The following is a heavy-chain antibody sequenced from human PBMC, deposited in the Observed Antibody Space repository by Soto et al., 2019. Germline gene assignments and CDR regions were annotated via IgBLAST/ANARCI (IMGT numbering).Heavy chain of an antibody. D-gene: IGHD1-1*01. CDR1: GYTFTSYG. CDR3: ARGRYGDY. CDR2: NSAHNGNT. Sequence: QVHLVQSGAEVKKPGASVKVSCKASGYTFTSYGITWVRQAPGQGLEWMGWNSAHNGNTDYAQKLQGRVIVTRDTSTSTAYMELTSLLSADTAVYYCARGRYGDYWGQGALVTVSS. J-gene: IGHJ4*02. V-gene: IGHV1-18*01.